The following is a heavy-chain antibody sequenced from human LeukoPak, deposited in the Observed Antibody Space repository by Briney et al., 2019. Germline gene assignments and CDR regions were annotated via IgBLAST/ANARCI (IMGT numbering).Heavy chain of an antibody. D-gene: IGHD3-10*01. Sequence: PGGSLRLSCAASGFTFSSYAMSWVRQAPGKGLEWVSIISGSGGSTYYADSVKGRFTISRDNSKNTLYLQMNSLRAEDTAVYYCASPYYYGSGSPDPWGQGTLVTVSS. CDR2: ISGSGGST. CDR3: ASPYYYGSGSPDP. CDR1: GFTFSSYA. J-gene: IGHJ5*02. V-gene: IGHV3-23*01.